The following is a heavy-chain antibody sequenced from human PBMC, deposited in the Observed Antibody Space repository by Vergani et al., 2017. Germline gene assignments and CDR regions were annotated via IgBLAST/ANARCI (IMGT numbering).Heavy chain of an antibody. CDR1: GFTFSSYG. Sequence: VQLVESGGGVVQPGRSLRLSCAASGFTFSSYGMHWVRQAPGKGLEWVSAISGSGGSTYYANSVKGRFTISRDNSKNTLYLQMNSLRAEDTAVYYCARCRGGDYSYYYYMDVWGKGTTVTVSS. CDR3: ARCRGGDYSYYYYMDV. V-gene: IGHV3-23*04. J-gene: IGHJ6*03. CDR2: ISGSGGST. D-gene: IGHD2-15*01.